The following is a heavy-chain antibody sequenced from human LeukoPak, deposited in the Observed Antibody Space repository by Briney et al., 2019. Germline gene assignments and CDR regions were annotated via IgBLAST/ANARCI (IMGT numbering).Heavy chain of an antibody. V-gene: IGHV4-34*01. CDR1: GGSFSGYY. D-gene: IGHD3-16*01. CDR2: INHSGST. Sequence: SETLSLTCAVYGGSFSGYYWSWIRQPPGKGLEWIGEINHSGSTNYNPSLKSRVTISVDTSKNQFSLKLSSVTAADTAVYYCARAEMTYDYVWGSYPGGYFDYWGQGTLVTVSS. CDR3: ARAEMTYDYVWGSYPGGYFDY. J-gene: IGHJ4*02.